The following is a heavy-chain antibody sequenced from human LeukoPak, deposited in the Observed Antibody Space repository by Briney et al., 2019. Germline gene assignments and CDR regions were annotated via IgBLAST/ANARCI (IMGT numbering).Heavy chain of an antibody. CDR3: VRHGGLVFVVQAFDP. J-gene: IGHJ5*02. D-gene: IGHD2-15*01. Sequence: SETLSLTCTASGDSINSSNYYWAWIRQPPGTGLEWIECIYYSGSTYYNPSLKSRLTISIDASRNQFSLKLTSVTAADTAVYFCVRHGGLVFVVQAFDPWSQGTLVTVSS. CDR2: IYYSGST. CDR1: GDSINSSNYY. V-gene: IGHV4-39*01.